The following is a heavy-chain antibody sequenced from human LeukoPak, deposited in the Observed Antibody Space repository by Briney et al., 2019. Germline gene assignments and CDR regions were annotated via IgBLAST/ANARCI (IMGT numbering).Heavy chain of an antibody. CDR2: INHSGST. J-gene: IGHJ6*02. CDR3: ARGTTVTTTRSYGMDV. CDR1: GGSFSGYY. Sequence: TSETLSLTCAVYGGSFSGYYWSWIRQLPGKGLEWIGEINHSGSTNYNPSLKSRVTISVDTSKNQFSLKLSSVTAADTTVYYCARGTTVTTTRSYGMDVWGQGTTVTVSS. V-gene: IGHV4-34*01. D-gene: IGHD4-17*01.